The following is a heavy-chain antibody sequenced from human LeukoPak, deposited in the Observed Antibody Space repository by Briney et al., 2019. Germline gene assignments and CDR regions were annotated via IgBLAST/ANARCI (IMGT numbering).Heavy chain of an antibody. CDR2: INVNNDDT. Sequence: ASVKVSCKVSGYTFTTFGITWVRQAPGQGLEWMGWINVNNDDTYYAQSLQGRVSMTTDTSTSTAYMELRSLRSDATAVYYCARPRSSSWGIDYWGQGTLVTVSS. V-gene: IGHV1-18*04. D-gene: IGHD6-13*01. J-gene: IGHJ4*02. CDR1: GYTFTTFG. CDR3: ARPRSSSWGIDY.